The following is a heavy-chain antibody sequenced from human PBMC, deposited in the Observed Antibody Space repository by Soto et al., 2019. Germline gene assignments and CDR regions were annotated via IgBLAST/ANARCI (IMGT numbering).Heavy chain of an antibody. CDR1: GFTFSSYG. V-gene: IGHV3-33*01. CDR2: IWYDGSNK. D-gene: IGHD2-2*02. Sequence: QVQLVESGGGVVQPGRSLRLSCAASGFTFSSYGMHWVRQAPGKGLEWVAVIWYDGSNKYYADSVKGRFTISRDNSKNTLYRQMNSLTAEDTAVYYCARVLSCSSTTCYNFDWWGQGTLVTVSS. CDR3: ARVLSCSSTTCYNFDW. J-gene: IGHJ4*02.